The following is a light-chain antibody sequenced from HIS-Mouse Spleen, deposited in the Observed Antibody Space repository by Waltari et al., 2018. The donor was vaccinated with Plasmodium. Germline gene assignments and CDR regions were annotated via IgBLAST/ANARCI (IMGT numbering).Light chain of an antibody. CDR1: KLGYKY. J-gene: IGLJ2*01. CDR2: QDS. Sequence: SYELTQPPSVSVSPGQTASITCSGDKLGYKYACWYQQKPGQSPVLVIYQDSKRASGIPERFSVPNSGNTAPLTISGTQAMDEADYYCQAWDSSTVVFGGGTKLTVL. CDR3: QAWDSSTVV. V-gene: IGLV3-1*01.